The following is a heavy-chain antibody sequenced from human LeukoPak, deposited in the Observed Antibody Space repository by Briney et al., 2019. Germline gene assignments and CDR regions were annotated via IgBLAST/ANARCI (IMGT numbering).Heavy chain of an antibody. CDR1: GYTLTELS. D-gene: IGHD4-17*01. V-gene: IGHV1-24*01. CDR2: FDPEDGET. CDR3: ATASYGDPRFDY. Sequence: ASVKVSCKVSGYTLTELSMHWVRQAPGKGLEWMRGFDPEDGETIYAQKFQGRVTMTEDTSTDTAYMELSSLRSEDTAVYYCATASYGDPRFDYWGQGTLVTVSS. J-gene: IGHJ4*02.